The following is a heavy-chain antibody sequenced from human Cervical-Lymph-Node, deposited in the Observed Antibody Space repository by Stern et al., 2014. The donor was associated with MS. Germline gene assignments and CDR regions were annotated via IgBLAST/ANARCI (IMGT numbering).Heavy chain of an antibody. CDR1: GFTFSSYT. D-gene: IGHD1-1*01. J-gene: IGHJ4*02. V-gene: IGHV3-48*02. CDR2: ISSSSAVR. Sequence: EVQLVESGGGLVQPGGSLRLSCAASGFTFSSYTMTWVRQAPGRGLEWISYISSSSAVRAYADSVKGRFTIARDNAKNSLYPQMNSLRDEDTAVYFCATVWMWGQGTLVTVSS. CDR3: ATVWM.